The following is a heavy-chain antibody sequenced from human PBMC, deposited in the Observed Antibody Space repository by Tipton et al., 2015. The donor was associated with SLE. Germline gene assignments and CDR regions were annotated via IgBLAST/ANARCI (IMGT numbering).Heavy chain of an antibody. D-gene: IGHD3-22*01. Sequence: TLSLTCAVYGGSFSGYYWSWIRQPPGKGLEWIGEINHSGSTNYNPSLKSRVTISVDTSKNQFSLKLSSVTAADTAMYYCASDSSGYYDFDYWGQGTLVTVSS. V-gene: IGHV4-34*01. CDR2: INHSGST. CDR3: ASDSSGYYDFDY. J-gene: IGHJ4*02. CDR1: GGSFSGYY.